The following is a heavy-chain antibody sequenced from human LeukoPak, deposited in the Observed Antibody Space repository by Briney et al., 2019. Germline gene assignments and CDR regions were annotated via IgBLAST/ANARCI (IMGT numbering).Heavy chain of an antibody. CDR3: TQGVAKAYS. D-gene: IGHD5-12*01. CDR1: GFTLSPFSNAW. Sequence: SGGSLRLSCAASGFTLSPFSNAWLSWVRQAPGKGLEWVGRIKSKSDGGTTDFAAPVKGRFTMSRDDSENTVSLQMNSLKIEDTAVYFCTQGVAKAYSWGQGTLVTVSS. V-gene: IGHV3-15*01. J-gene: IGHJ4*02. CDR2: IKSKSDGGTT.